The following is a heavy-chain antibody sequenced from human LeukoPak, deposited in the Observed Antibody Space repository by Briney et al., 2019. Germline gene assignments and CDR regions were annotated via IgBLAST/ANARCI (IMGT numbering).Heavy chain of an antibody. CDR1: GFSFGSYA. CDR3: ARDPVEWELRSFGY. CDR2: ISSSSSTT. V-gene: IGHV3-48*04. D-gene: IGHD1-26*01. J-gene: IGHJ4*02. Sequence: GGSLRLSCAASGFSFGSYAMSWVRQAPGKGLEWVSYISSSSSTTYYADSVKGRFTISRDNAKNSLYLQMNSLRAEDTAVYYCARDPVEWELRSFGYWGQGTLVTVSS.